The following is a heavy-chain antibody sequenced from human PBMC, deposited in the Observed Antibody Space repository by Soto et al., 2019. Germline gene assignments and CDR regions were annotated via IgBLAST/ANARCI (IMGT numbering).Heavy chain of an antibody. V-gene: IGHV4-59*08. CDR3: ARRPPLSGWFDP. Sequence: QVQLQESGPGLVKPSETLSLTCTVSGGSISSYYWSWIRQPPGKGLEWIGYIYYSGSTNYNPSLKSRFTISVDTSKNQFSLKLSAVNAADTAVYYCARRPPLSGWFDPWGQGTLVTVSS. CDR1: GGSISSYY. J-gene: IGHJ5*02. CDR2: IYYSGST. D-gene: IGHD3-16*01.